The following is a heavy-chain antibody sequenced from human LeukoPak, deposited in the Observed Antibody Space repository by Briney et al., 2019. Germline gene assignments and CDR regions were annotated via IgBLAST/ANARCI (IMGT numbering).Heavy chain of an antibody. CDR1: GGPISSYY. V-gene: IGHV4-59*01. J-gene: IGHJ3*02. Sequence: SETLSLTCTVSGGPISSYYWSWIRQPPGKGLQWIGYIYYSGSTNYNPSLKSRVTISVDTSKNQFSLKLSSVTAADTAVFYCARVRGYSYGSDAFDIWGQGTMVTVSS. CDR3: ARVRGYSYGSDAFDI. CDR2: IYYSGST. D-gene: IGHD5-18*01.